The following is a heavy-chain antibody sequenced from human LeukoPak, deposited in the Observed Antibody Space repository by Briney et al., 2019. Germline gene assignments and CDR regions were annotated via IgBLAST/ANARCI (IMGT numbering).Heavy chain of an antibody. D-gene: IGHD6-6*01. CDR2: INWNSDKI. CDR3: ARGRVAARSQGINWFDP. V-gene: IGHV3-9*01. CDR1: GFTFDDYA. J-gene: IGHJ5*02. Sequence: GRSLRLSCAASGFTFDDYAMHWVRQTPGKGLEWVSGINWNSDKIAYADSVKGRFTISRDNAKNSLYLQMNGLRSEDTAVYYCARGRVAARSQGINWFDPWGQGTLVTVSS.